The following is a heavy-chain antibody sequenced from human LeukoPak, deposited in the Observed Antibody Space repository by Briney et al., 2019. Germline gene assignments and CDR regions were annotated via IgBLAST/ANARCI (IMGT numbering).Heavy chain of an antibody. D-gene: IGHD2-15*01. J-gene: IGHJ5*02. CDR1: GGSISSYY. V-gene: IGHV4-4*07. Sequence: SETLSLTCTVSGGSISSYYWSWIRQPAGKGLEWIGRIYSSGSTNYNPSLKSRLTMSVDTSKNQFSLKLSSVTAADTAVYYCARGRGYCSGGSCYSWFDPWGQGTLVTVSS. CDR2: IYSSGST. CDR3: ARGRGYCSGGSCYSWFDP.